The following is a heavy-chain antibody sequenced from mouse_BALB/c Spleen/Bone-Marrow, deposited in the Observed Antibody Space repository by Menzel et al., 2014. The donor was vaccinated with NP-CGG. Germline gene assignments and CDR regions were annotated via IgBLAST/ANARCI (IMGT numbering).Heavy chain of an antibody. V-gene: IGHV1-37*01. Sequence: EVKLVESGPELVKPGASVKISCKASGYSFTGYFMNWVKQSHGKSLEWIGRINPYNGDTFYNQKFKGKATLTVDKSSSTAHMGLLSLTSEDSAVYYCGRGDDYDADFDPWGQGTTLTVSS. CDR2: INPYNGDT. CDR3: GRGDDYDADFDP. CDR1: GYSFTGYF. J-gene: IGHJ2*01. D-gene: IGHD2-4*01.